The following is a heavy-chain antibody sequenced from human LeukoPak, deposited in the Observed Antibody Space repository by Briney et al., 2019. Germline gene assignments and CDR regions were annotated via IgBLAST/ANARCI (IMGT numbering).Heavy chain of an antibody. CDR2: INHSGST. J-gene: IGHJ4*02. CDR3: AISSSWYSSFDY. Sequence: SETLSLTCTVSGGSISSSSYYWGWIRQPPGKGLEWIGEINHSGSTYYNPSLKSRVTISVDRSKNQFSLKLSSVTAADTAVYYCAISSSWYSSFDYWGQGTLVTVSS. V-gene: IGHV4-39*07. D-gene: IGHD6-13*01. CDR1: GGSISSSSYY.